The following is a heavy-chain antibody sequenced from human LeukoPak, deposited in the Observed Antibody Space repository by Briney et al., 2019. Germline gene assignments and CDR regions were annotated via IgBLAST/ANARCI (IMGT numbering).Heavy chain of an antibody. CDR1: GGSISSGGYY. J-gene: IGHJ4*02. V-gene: IGHV4-31*03. D-gene: IGHD2-15*01. CDR3: ARAGYCSGGSCSYFGY. CDR2: IYYSGST. Sequence: PSETLSLTCTVSGGSISSGGYYWSWIRQHPGKGLEWIGYIYYSGSTYYNPSLKSRVTISVDTSKNQFSLKLSSVTAADTAVYYCARAGYCSGGSCSYFGYWGQGTLVTVSS.